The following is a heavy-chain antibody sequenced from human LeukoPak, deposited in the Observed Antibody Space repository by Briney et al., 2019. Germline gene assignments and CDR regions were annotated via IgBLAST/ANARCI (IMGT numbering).Heavy chain of an antibody. V-gene: IGHV3-53*01. Sequence: PGGSLRLSCGASGFTVSSNYMSWVRQAPGKGLEWVSVIYSGGSTYYADSVKGRFTISRDNSKNTLYLQMNSLRAEDTAVYYCATVELWFGEWGGLDYWGQGTLVTVSS. CDR2: IYSGGST. CDR3: ATVELWFGEWGGLDY. CDR1: GFTVSSNY. D-gene: IGHD3-10*01. J-gene: IGHJ4*02.